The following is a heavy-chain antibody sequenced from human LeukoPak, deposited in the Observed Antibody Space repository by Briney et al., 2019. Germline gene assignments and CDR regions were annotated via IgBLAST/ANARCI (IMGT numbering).Heavy chain of an antibody. V-gene: IGHV3-21*01. Sequence: GGSLRLSCAASGFTFSRYSINWVRQAPGKWLWWASSSSSISSYILYAESVKGRLTINRDNAKNSLYMKMNSLRAEDTAVYYCARDANYDFWSGYYTANPPFFDYWGKGTLVTVPS. CDR1: GFTFSRYS. J-gene: IGHJ4*02. CDR2: SSSISSYI. CDR3: ARDANYDFWSGYYTANPPFFDY. D-gene: IGHD3-3*01.